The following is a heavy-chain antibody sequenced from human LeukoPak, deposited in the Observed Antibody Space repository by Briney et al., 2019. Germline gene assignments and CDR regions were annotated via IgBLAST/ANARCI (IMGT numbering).Heavy chain of an antibody. V-gene: IGHV3-30*18. D-gene: IGHD4-23*01. CDR1: GFTFSSYG. CDR3: AKDWSAVVSYWYFDL. J-gene: IGHJ2*01. CDR2: ISYDGSNK. Sequence: GGSLRLSCAASGFTFSSYGMHWVRQAPGQGLEWVALISYDGSNKYYADSVKGRFTISRDNSKITLYLQMNSLRAEDTAVYYCAKDWSAVVSYWYFDLWGRGTLVTVSS.